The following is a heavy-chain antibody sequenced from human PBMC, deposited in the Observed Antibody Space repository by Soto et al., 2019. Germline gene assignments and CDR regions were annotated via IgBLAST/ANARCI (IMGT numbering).Heavy chain of an antibody. V-gene: IGHV1-2*02. J-gene: IGHJ4*02. CDR1: GYTFSADF. CDR3: AILGHDETQALDY. D-gene: IGHD3-16*01. CDR2: INTRSGDT. Sequence: GASVKRSCKAAGYTFSADFINWGRQAPGQGLEWLGWINTRSGDTKYAQKFQGRVTLTRDTSVRTAYLELSSLRSDDTAVYHCAILGHDETQALDYWGQGTLVTVSS.